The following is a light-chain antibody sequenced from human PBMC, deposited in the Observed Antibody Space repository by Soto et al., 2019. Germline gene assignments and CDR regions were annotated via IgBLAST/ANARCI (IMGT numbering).Light chain of an antibody. CDR2: DAS. CDR3: QQRSNWPRT. Sequence: EIVLTQSPATLSLSPGERATLSCRASQSVSSSLAWYQQKPGQAPRLLIYDASNRATGIPARFSGSGSGTDFTLTISSLEPEDFVVYYCQQRSNWPRTFGQGTQVEIK. V-gene: IGKV3-11*01. CDR1: QSVSSS. J-gene: IGKJ1*01.